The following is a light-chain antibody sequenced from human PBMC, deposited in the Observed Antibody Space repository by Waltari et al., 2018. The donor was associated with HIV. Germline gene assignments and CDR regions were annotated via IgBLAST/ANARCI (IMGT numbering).Light chain of an antibody. CDR1: QSIASN. Sequence: EIVMTQSPATLSVSPGERATVSCRASQSIASNLAWYQQKPGQAPRLLIHGASTRATGIPARFSGSGSGTEFTLTISSLQSGDFAVYYCQQYNNWPITFGQGTRLEIK. CDR2: GAS. J-gene: IGKJ5*01. V-gene: IGKV3-15*01. CDR3: QQYNNWPIT.